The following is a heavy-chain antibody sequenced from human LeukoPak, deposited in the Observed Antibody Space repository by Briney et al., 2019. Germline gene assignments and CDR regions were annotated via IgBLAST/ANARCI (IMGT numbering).Heavy chain of an antibody. J-gene: IGHJ4*02. CDR1: GGTFSSYA. V-gene: IGHV1-18*01. CDR2: ISAYNGNT. Sequence: ASVKVSCKASGGTFSSYAISWVRQAPGQGLEWMGWISAYNGNTNYAQKLQGRVTMTTDTSTSTAYMELRSLRSDDTAVYYCARARLGGSYYFDYWGQGTLVTVSS. CDR3: ARARLGGSYYFDY. D-gene: IGHD1-26*01.